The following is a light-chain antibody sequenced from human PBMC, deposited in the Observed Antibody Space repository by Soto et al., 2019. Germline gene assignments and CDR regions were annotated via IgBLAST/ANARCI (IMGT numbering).Light chain of an antibody. CDR1: QSVSIL. V-gene: IGKV3D-15*01. J-gene: IGKJ1*01. CDR3: QQYNSYPGT. Sequence: EIVMTQSPATLSVSPGERATLSCRASQSVSILLAWYQQKPGQAPRLLIYGTSSRATGIPDRFSGSGSGTEFTLTISSLQPDDFATYYCQQYNSYPGTFGQGTKVDIK. CDR2: GTS.